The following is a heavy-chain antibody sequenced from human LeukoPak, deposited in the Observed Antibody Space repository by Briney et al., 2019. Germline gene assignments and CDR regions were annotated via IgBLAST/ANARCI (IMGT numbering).Heavy chain of an antibody. CDR1: GYTFTGYY. CDR2: INPNSGGT. Sequence: GASVTVSCTASGYTFTGYYMHWVRQAPGQGLEWMGWINPNSGGTNYEQKFQGRVTMTRDTSISTAYMELSRLRSDDTAVYYCAPDCSGGSCYGYFDYWGQGTLVTVSS. V-gene: IGHV1-2*02. CDR3: APDCSGGSCYGYFDY. J-gene: IGHJ4*02. D-gene: IGHD2-15*01.